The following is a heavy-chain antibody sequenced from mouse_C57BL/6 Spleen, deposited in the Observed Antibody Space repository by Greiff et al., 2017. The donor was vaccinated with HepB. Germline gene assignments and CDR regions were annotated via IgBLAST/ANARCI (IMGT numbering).Heavy chain of an antibody. V-gene: IGHV1-19*01. D-gene: IGHD2-4*01. CDR1: GYTFTDYY. CDR2: INPYNGGT. J-gene: IGHJ3*01. Sequence: EVQLQESGPVLVKPGASVKMSCKASGYTFTDYYMNWVKQSHGKSLEWIGVINPYNGGTSYNQKFKGKATLTVDKSSSTAYMELNSLTSEDSAVYYCARKGDDYGIFAYWGQGTLVTVSA. CDR3: ARKGDDYGIFAY.